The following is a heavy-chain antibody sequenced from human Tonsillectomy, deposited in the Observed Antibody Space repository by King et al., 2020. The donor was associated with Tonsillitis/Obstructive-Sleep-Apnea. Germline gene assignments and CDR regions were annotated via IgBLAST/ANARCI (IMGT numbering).Heavy chain of an antibody. CDR2: IYWDDDK. CDR1: GFSLSTSGVG. V-gene: IGHV2-5*02. Sequence: ITLKESGPTLVKPTQTLTLTCTFSGFSLSTSGVGVGWIRQPPGKALEWLALIYWDDDKRYSPSLKSRLTITKDTSKNQVVLTMTNMDPVDTATYHCAHRPGYSGYDVGGAFDIWGQGTMVTVSS. J-gene: IGHJ3*02. D-gene: IGHD5-12*01. CDR3: AHRPGYSGYDVGGAFDI.